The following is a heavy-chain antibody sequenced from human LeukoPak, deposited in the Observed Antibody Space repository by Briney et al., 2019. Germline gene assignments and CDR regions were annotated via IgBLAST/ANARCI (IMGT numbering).Heavy chain of an antibody. V-gene: IGHV1-8*01. CDR2: MNPNSGNT. D-gene: IGHD3-22*01. CDR1: GYTFTSYD. J-gene: IGHJ4*02. CDR3: AGGGLGYYYDIGDY. Sequence: ASVKVSCKASGYTFTSYDINWVRQATGQGLEWMGWMNPNSGNTGYAQKFQGRVTMTRNTSISTAYMELSSLRSEDTAVYYCAGGGLGYYYDIGDYWGQGTLVTVSS.